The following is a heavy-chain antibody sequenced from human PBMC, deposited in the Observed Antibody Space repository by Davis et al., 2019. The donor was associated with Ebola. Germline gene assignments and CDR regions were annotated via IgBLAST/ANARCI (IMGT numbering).Heavy chain of an antibody. J-gene: IGHJ4*02. CDR2: ISGFNTNT. Sequence: ASVKVSCKSSGYTFTSYGLVWMRQAPGLGLEWMGWISGFNTNTNFAQKFQGRVTVSKDTSTNTAYMDLRSLTSDDTAIYYCARAPNYDVLTGTSSYYFDYWGQGTLVTVSS. CDR3: ARAPNYDVLTGTSSYYFDY. V-gene: IGHV1-18*04. D-gene: IGHD3-9*01. CDR1: GYTFTSYG.